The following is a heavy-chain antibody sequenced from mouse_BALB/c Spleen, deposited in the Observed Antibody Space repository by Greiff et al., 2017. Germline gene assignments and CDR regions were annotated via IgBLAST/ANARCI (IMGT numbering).Heavy chain of an antibody. CDR2: INPSTGYT. V-gene: IGHV1-7*01. D-gene: IGHD1-2*01. CDR1: GYTFTSYW. J-gene: IGHJ4*01. Sequence: QVQLQQSGAELAKPGASVKMSCKASGYTFTSYWMHWVKQRPGQGLEWIGYINPSTGYTEYNQKFKDKATLTADKSSSTAYMQLSSLTSEDSAVYYCAREGRRLQAMDYWGQGTSVTVSS. CDR3: AREGRRLQAMDY.